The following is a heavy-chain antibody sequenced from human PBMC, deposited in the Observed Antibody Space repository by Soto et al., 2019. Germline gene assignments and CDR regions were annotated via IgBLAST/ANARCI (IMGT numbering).Heavy chain of an antibody. CDR2: IYYSGST. J-gene: IGHJ6*02. V-gene: IGHV4-59*01. CDR3: ARESWYYYGSGSYYYYVMDV. D-gene: IGHD3-10*01. Sequence: SETLSLTCTVSGGSISSYYWSWIRQPPGKGLEWIGYIYYSGSTNYNPSLKSRVTISVDTSKNQFSLKLSSVTAADTAVYYCARESWYYYGSGSYYYYVMDVWGQGSTVTVSS. CDR1: GGSISSYY.